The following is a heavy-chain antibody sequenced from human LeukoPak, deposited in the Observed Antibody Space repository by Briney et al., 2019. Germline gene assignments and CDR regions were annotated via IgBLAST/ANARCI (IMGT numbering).Heavy chain of an antibody. Sequence: GGSLRLSCAASGFTFSSYGMHWVRQAPGKGLEWAAVIWYDGSNKYYADSVKGRFTISRDNSKNTLYLQMNSLRAEDTAVYYCARGVDGGSYFDYWGQGTLVAVSS. CDR2: IWYDGSNK. CDR3: ARGVDGGSYFDY. CDR1: GFTFSSYG. D-gene: IGHD1-26*01. J-gene: IGHJ4*02. V-gene: IGHV3-33*01.